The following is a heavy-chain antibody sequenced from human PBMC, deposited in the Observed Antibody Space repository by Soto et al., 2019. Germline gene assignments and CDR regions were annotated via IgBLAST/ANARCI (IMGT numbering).Heavy chain of an antibody. Sequence: GGSLRLSCAASGFTFSSYAMHWVRQAPGKGLEYVSAISSNGGSTYYANSVKGRFTISRDNSKNQFSLKLSSVTAADTAVYYCARVGSSIAVRPFDYWGQGTLVTVSS. J-gene: IGHJ4*02. CDR3: ARVGSSIAVRPFDY. D-gene: IGHD6-6*01. CDR2: ISSNGGST. V-gene: IGHV3-64*01. CDR1: GFTFSSYA.